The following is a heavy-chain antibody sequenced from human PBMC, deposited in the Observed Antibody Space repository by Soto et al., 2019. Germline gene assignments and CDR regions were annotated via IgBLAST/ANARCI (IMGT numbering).Heavy chain of an antibody. V-gene: IGHV3-66*01. D-gene: IGHD1-7*01. CDR1: GFIVSSNY. CDR2: IYSGGAT. CDR3: ASVNYAGYYLDY. Sequence: GGSLRLSCEASGFIVSSNYMTWVRQAPGKGLEWVSVIYSGGATYYAVSVKGRFTISRDSSRNTLFLQMNNLTAEDTAVYYCASVNYAGYYLDYWGQGTLVTVSS. J-gene: IGHJ4*02.